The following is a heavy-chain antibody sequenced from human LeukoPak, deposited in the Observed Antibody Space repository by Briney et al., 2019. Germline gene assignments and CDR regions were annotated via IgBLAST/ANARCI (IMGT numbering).Heavy chain of an antibody. V-gene: IGHV3-23*01. CDR1: GFTFSSYA. Sequence: GGSLRLSCAASGFTFSSYAMSWVRQAPGKGLEWVSTISDTGGSTYYADSVKGRFTISRDNSKNTLYLQMNSLRAEDTAVYYCAKDAHLVQLWLHDAFDIWGQGTMVTVSS. CDR3: AKDAHLVQLWLHDAFDI. CDR2: ISDTGGST. D-gene: IGHD5-18*01. J-gene: IGHJ3*02.